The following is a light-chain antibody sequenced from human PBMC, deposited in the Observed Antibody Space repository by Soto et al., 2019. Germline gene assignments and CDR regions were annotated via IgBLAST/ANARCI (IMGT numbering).Light chain of an antibody. Sequence: EIVLTQSPGTLSLSPGEGATLSCRASQSVGSSYLAWYQQKPGQAPRLLIHGASSRATGISDRFSGSGSGTDFTLTISRLEPEDFAVYYCQQYGSSPLTFGGGTKVEIK. CDR2: GAS. V-gene: IGKV3-20*01. CDR3: QQYGSSPLT. J-gene: IGKJ4*01. CDR1: QSVGSSY.